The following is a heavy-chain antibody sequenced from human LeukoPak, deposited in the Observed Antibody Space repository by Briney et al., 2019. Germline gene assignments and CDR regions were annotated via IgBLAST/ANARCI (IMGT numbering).Heavy chain of an antibody. Sequence: TGGSLRLSCAASGFTFSRYSMNWVRQAPGKGLEWVSYISSSSSTIYYADSVKGRSTISRDNAKDSLYLQMNSLRAEDTAVYYCASRKQWDMIDYWGQGTLVTVSS. J-gene: IGHJ4*02. V-gene: IGHV3-48*01. CDR3: ASRKQWDMIDY. CDR2: ISSSSSTI. CDR1: GFTFSRYS. D-gene: IGHD2-15*01.